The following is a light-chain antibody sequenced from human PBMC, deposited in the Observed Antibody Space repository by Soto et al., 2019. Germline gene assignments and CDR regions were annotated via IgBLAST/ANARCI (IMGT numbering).Light chain of an antibody. Sequence: DIQMTQSPSTLSASVGDRITITCRASRSISHWMAWYQQKPGKAPNLLIYDVSSLQSGVPSRFSGTGSGTEFALTISSLQPEDSATYYCQHYFGYPYTCGQGTKLEIK. CDR2: DVS. CDR3: QHYFGYPYT. J-gene: IGKJ2*01. V-gene: IGKV1-5*01. CDR1: RSISHW.